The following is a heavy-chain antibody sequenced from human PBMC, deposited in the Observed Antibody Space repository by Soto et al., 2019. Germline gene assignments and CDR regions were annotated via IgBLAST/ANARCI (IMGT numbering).Heavy chain of an antibody. Sequence: QVQLGQSGAEVKKAGASAKVSCKASGYTFTSYGITWVRQAPGQGLEWVGWISTNNGYTNYAQQFQDRATMTTETSTSTAYMGLGSLRYDDTAVYYCARAVMAVAAGYFQNWGQGTLVIVSS. CDR2: ISTNNGYT. D-gene: IGHD6-19*01. J-gene: IGHJ1*01. CDR3: ARAVMAVAAGYFQN. V-gene: IGHV1-18*01. CDR1: GYTFTSYG.